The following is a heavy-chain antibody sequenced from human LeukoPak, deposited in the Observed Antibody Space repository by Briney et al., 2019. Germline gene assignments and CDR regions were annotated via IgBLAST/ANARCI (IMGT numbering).Heavy chain of an antibody. Sequence: SVKLSCKSSGGTFSSYAIGWVRQAPGQGLGWMGRIIPILGIANYAQKFQGRVTITADKSTSTAYMELSSLRSEPTAVYYCARGERITMIVPPVSLRVWGQGTLVTVSS. CDR2: IIPILGIA. J-gene: IGHJ4*02. CDR3: ARGERITMIVPPVSLRV. CDR1: GGTFSSYA. V-gene: IGHV1-69*04. D-gene: IGHD3-22*01.